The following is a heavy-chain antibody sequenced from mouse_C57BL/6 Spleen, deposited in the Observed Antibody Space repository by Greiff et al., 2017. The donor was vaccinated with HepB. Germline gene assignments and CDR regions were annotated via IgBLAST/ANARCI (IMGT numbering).Heavy chain of an antibody. J-gene: IGHJ2*01. CDR1: GYSITSGYY. D-gene: IGHD2-4*01. CDR2: ISYDGSN. V-gene: IGHV3-6*01. CDR3: AREGDYECFDY. Sequence: VQLKESGPGLVKPSQSLSLTCSVTGYSITSGYYWNWIRQFPGNKLEWMGYISYDGSNNYNPSLKNRISITRDTSKNQFFLKLNSVSTEDTATYYCAREGDYECFDYWGQGTTLTVSS.